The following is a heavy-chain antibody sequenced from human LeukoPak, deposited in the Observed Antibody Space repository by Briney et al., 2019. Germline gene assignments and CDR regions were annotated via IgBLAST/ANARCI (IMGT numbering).Heavy chain of an antibody. CDR3: AKNAEGYETDY. J-gene: IGHJ4*02. Sequence: GGSLSLSGVASGLTFRNYAMSWVRQAPGRGLEWVSTISDTGGSTYYADSVKGRFTISRDNSKNTLYLQMNSLRAEDTAVYYCAKNAEGYETDYWGQGTLVTVSS. CDR2: ISDTGGST. D-gene: IGHD5-12*01. V-gene: IGHV3-23*01. CDR1: GLTFRNYA.